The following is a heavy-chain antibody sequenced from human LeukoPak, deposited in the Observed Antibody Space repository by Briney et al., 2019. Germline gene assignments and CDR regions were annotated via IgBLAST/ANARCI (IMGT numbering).Heavy chain of an antibody. D-gene: IGHD2-15*01. Sequence: GGSLRLSCAASGFTFSSYSMNWVRQAPGKGLEWVSSISSSSSYIYYADSVKGRFTISRDNSKNTLYLQMNSLRPEDTAVYYCAKDFIVVGCCGYWGQGTLVTVSS. J-gene: IGHJ4*02. CDR2: ISSSSSYI. V-gene: IGHV3-21*04. CDR3: AKDFIVVGCCGY. CDR1: GFTFSSYS.